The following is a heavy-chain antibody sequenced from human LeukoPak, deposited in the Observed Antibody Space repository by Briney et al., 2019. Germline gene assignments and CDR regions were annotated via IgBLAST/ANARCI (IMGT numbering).Heavy chain of an antibody. Sequence: ASVKVSCKVSGYTLTELSMHWVRQAPGKGLEWMGGFDPEDGETIYAQKFQGRVTMTEDTSTDTAYMELSSLRSEDTAVYYCATDPYSSGWPRGNRLDYWGQGTLVTVSS. CDR2: FDPEDGET. CDR1: GYTLTELS. J-gene: IGHJ4*02. D-gene: IGHD6-19*01. V-gene: IGHV1-24*01. CDR3: ATDPYSSGWPRGNRLDY.